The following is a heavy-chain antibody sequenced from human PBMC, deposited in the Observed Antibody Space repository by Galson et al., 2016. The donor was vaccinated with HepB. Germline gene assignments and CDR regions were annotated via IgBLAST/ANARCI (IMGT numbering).Heavy chain of an antibody. J-gene: IGHJ6*02. CDR1: GFTFSRYS. V-gene: IGHV3-30*04. CDR3: ARDSPLDLLRFLEWFSPYGMDV. CDR2: ISYDGSNK. Sequence: SLRLSCAASGFTFSRYSMHWVRQAPGKGLEWVAVISYDGSNKDYADSAEGRFTISRDNSKDMLYLQMNSLRVEDTAVYYCARDSPLDLLRFLEWFSPYGMDVWGQGTTVTVSS. D-gene: IGHD3-3*01.